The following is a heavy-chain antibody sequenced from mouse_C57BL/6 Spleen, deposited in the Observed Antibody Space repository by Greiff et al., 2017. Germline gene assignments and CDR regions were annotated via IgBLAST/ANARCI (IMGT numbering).Heavy chain of an antibody. CDR3: SSDYAMDY. CDR2: IDPENGDT. CDR1: GFNIKDDY. V-gene: IGHV14-4*01. J-gene: IGHJ4*01. Sequence: EVQLQQSGAELVRPGASVKLSCTASGFNIKDDYMHWVKQRPDKGLEWIGWIDPENGDTEYASKFQGKSTITAETASNTAYLQLSSLTSEDTSVSYGSSDYAMDYWGQGPSVTVSS.